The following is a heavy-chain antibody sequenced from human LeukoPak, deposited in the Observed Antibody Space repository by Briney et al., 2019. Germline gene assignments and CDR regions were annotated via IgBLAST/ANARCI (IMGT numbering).Heavy chain of an antibody. CDR1: GGSFSGYY. V-gene: IGHV4-34*01. Sequence: PSETLSLTCAVYGGSFSGYYWSWIRQPPGKGLEWIGEINHSGSTNYNPSLKSRVTISVDTSKNQFSLKLSSVTAADTAVYYCARPASYSYGSYFDYWGQRTLVTVSS. CDR2: INHSGST. CDR3: ARPASYSYGSYFDY. D-gene: IGHD5-18*01. J-gene: IGHJ4*02.